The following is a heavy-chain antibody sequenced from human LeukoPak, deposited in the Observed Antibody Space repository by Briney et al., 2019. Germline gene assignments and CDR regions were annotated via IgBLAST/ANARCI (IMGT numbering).Heavy chain of an antibody. J-gene: IGHJ4*02. CDR3: TKDAGYASDY. V-gene: IGHV3-74*01. Sequence: GGSLRLSCAASGFTFSTTWMHWVRQAPGKGLEWVALIYSDCSRTTYADSVKGRFTISRDNASNTVYLQMSSLRVEDTAVYFCTKDAGYASDYWGQGILVPVSS. D-gene: IGHD2-15*01. CDR2: IYSDCSRT. CDR1: GFTFSTTW.